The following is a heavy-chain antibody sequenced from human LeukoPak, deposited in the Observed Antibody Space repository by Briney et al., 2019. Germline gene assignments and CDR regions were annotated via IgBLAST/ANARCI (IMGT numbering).Heavy chain of an antibody. Sequence: SETLSLTCTVSGGSISSYYWSWLRQPPGKGLEWIGYIYYSGSTNYNPSLKSRVTISVDTSKNQFSLKLSSVTAADTAVYYCARVCYGRGYYYYYMDVWGKGTTVTVSS. V-gene: IGHV4-59*01. D-gene: IGHD2-2*01. J-gene: IGHJ6*03. CDR3: ARVCYGRGYYYYYMDV. CDR1: GGSISSYY. CDR2: IYYSGST.